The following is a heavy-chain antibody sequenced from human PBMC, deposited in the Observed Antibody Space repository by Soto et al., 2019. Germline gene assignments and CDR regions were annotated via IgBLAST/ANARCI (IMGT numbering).Heavy chain of an antibody. CDR3: AIGIIQVRGVIIGYRHIDY. CDR1: GGTFSSYA. Sequence: QVQLVQSGAEVKKPGSSVKVSCKASGGTFSSYAISWVRQAPGQGLEWMGGIIPIFGTANYAQKFQGRVTITADESTSTAYMELSSLRSEDTAVYYCAIGIIQVRGVIIGYRHIDYWGQGTLVTVSS. D-gene: IGHD3-10*01. CDR2: IIPIFGTA. J-gene: IGHJ4*02. V-gene: IGHV1-69*01.